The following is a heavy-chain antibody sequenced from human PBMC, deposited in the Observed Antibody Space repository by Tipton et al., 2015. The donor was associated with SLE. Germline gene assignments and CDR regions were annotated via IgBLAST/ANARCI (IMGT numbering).Heavy chain of an antibody. D-gene: IGHD6-19*01. J-gene: IGHJ4*02. Sequence: TLSLTCTVSGGSISSHYWSWIRQPPGKGLEWIGEINHSGSTNYNPSLKSRVTISVDTSKNQFSLKLSSVTAADTAVYYCAREGVAVAGTNCFDYWGQGTLVTVSS. V-gene: IGHV4-34*01. CDR3: AREGVAVAGTNCFDY. CDR1: GGSISSHY. CDR2: INHSGST.